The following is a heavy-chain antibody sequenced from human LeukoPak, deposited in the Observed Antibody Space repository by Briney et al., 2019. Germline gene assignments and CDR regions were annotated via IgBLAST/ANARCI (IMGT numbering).Heavy chain of an antibody. CDR3: ARRKGCSSSSCYSQYHWFDP. CDR2: ISPGDSDT. V-gene: IGHV5-51*01. CDR1: GYSFTSYW. Sequence: GESLKISCKGSGYSFTSYWIAWVRQMPGKGLEYMGIISPGDSDTRYSPSFQGQVTITADTSISTAYLQWSSLKASDTATYYCARRKGCSSSSCYSQYHWFDPWGQGTLVTVSS. D-gene: IGHD2-2*01. J-gene: IGHJ5*02.